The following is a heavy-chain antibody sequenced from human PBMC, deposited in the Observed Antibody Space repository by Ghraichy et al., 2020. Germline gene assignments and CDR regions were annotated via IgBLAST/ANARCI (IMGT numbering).Heavy chain of an antibody. CDR2: ISASGDGT. CDR3: AKDWTPAF. D-gene: IGHD3/OR15-3a*01. Sequence: LSLTCAASGFTFISLDMSWVRQSPGKGLEWVSSISASGDGTHYADSVKGRFTISRDNSKSTLSLQLNNLRAEETAIYYCAKDWTPAFWGQGTVVTVSS. V-gene: IGHV3-23*01. J-gene: IGHJ4*02. CDR1: GFTFISLD.